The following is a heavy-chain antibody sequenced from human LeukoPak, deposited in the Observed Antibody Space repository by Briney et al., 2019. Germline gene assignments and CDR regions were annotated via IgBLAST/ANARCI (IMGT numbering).Heavy chain of an antibody. Sequence: ASVKVSCKASGYTFTSYYMHWVRQAPGQGLEWMGIINPSGGSTSYAQKFQGRVTITADESTSTAYMELSSLRSEDTAVYYCARGGVAAAGPANDYWGQGTLVTVSS. D-gene: IGHD6-13*01. V-gene: IGHV1-46*01. J-gene: IGHJ4*02. CDR2: INPSGGST. CDR3: ARGGVAAAGPANDY. CDR1: GYTFTSYY.